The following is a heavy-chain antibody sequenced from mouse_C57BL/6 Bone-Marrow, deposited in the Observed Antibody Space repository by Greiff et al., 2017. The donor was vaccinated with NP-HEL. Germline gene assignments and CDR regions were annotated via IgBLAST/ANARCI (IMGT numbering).Heavy chain of an antibody. V-gene: IGHV5-4*01. D-gene: IGHD2-12*01. Sequence: DVHLVESGGGLVKPGGSLKLSCAASGFTFSSYAMSWVRQTPEKRLEWVATISDGGSYTYYPDNVKGRFTISRDNAKNNLYLQMSHLKSEDTAMYYAAPIYCYHRYYFDYWVQFTTLTVSS. J-gene: IGHJ2*01. CDR1: GFTFSSYA. CDR2: ISDGGSYT. CDR3: APIYCYHRYYFDY.